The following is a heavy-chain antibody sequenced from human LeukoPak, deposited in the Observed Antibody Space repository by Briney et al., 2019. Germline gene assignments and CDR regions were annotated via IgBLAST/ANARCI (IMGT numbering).Heavy chain of an antibody. CDR3: ARAFSGYYDSSGYPNWFDP. J-gene: IGHJ5*02. V-gene: IGHV4-59*01. Sequence: SETLSLTCTASGGSISSYYWSWIRQPPGKGLEWIGYIYYSGSTNYNPSLKSRVTISVDTSKNQFSLKLSSVTAADTAVYYCARAFSGYYDSSGYPNWFDPWGQGTLVTVSS. D-gene: IGHD3-22*01. CDR2: IYYSGST. CDR1: GGSISSYY.